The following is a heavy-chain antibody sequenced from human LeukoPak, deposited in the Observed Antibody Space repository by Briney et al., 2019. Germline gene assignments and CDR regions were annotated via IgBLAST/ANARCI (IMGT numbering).Heavy chain of an antibody. CDR2: VSYSGSS. J-gene: IGHJ4*02. D-gene: IGHD7-27*01. V-gene: IGHV4-59*08. CDR1: GGSISNYY. Sequence: ASETLSLTCTVSGGSISNYYWSWIRQPPGKRLEWIGYVSYSGSSSSNPSLESRVTISVDMSKSQFSLRLTSVTASDTAVYYCARLQGRGDNYLDYWGQGTLVTASS. CDR3: ARLQGRGDNYLDY.